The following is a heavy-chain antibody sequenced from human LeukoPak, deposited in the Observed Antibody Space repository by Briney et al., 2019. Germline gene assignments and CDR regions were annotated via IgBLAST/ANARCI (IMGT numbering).Heavy chain of an antibody. CDR1: GFSFSDYD. Sequence: GGSLRLTCAASGFSFSDYDMDWVRQAPGKGLEWISAISSSSAYIFYADSEKGRFTISRDNDKSSVSLQMNSRRDDETAVYYCARIVRSQLVDYYALDVWGQGTTVTVSS. J-gene: IGHJ6*02. D-gene: IGHD6-13*01. CDR2: ISSSSAYI. V-gene: IGHV3-21*01. CDR3: ARIVRSQLVDYYALDV.